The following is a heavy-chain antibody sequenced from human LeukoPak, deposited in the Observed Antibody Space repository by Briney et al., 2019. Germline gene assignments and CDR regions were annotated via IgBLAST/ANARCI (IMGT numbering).Heavy chain of an antibody. J-gene: IGHJ3*02. CDR1: GFTFSSYA. CDR2: ISGSGGST. Sequence: GGPLRLSCAASGFTFSSYAMSWVRQAPGKGLEWVSAISGSGGSTYYADSVKGRFTISRDNSKNTLYLQMNSLRAEDTAVYYCAKDITPEIAAAIYDAFDIWGQGTMVTVSS. D-gene: IGHD6-13*01. V-gene: IGHV3-23*01. CDR3: AKDITPEIAAAIYDAFDI.